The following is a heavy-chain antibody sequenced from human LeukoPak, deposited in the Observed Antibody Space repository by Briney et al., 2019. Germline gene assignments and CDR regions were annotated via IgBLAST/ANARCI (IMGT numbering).Heavy chain of an antibody. Sequence: PGGSLRLSCAASGFTFSSYAMSWVRQAPGKGLERVSAISGSGGSTYYADSVKGRFTISRDNSKNTLYLQMNSLRAEDTAVYYCAKWQLVRSFVDYWGQGTLVTVSS. CDR1: GFTFSSYA. V-gene: IGHV3-23*01. D-gene: IGHD6-6*01. CDR2: ISGSGGST. CDR3: AKWQLVRSFVDY. J-gene: IGHJ4*02.